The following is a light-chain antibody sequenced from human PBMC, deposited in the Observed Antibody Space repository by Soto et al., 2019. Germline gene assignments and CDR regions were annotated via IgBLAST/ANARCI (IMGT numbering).Light chain of an antibody. CDR1: SSDVGGYNY. CDR3: SSYTSSSTLV. J-gene: IGLJ1*01. Sequence: QSALTQPASWSGSPGQSITISCTGTSSDVGGYNYVSWDQQHPGKAPKLMIYEVSDRPSGVSNRFSGSKSGNTASLTISGLQAEDEADYYCSSYTSSSTLVFGTGTKLPV. CDR2: EVS. V-gene: IGLV2-14*01.